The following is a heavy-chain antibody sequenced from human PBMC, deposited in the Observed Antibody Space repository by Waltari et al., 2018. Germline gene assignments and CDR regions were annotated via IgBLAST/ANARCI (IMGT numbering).Heavy chain of an antibody. V-gene: IGHV3-20*04. J-gene: IGHJ4*02. Sequence: EVQLVASAGGVVGPGGSLSLSCVVFGFPFHDYCMPFVRQVPGRGLEWVSGINWNGGRTRYTESVKGRFTISRDNAKNSLYLQMNSLRAEDTALYYCVRGSTGIIFDYWGQGTLVTVSS. D-gene: IGHD1-1*01. CDR1: GFPFHDYC. CDR3: VRGSTGIIFDY. CDR2: INWNGGRT.